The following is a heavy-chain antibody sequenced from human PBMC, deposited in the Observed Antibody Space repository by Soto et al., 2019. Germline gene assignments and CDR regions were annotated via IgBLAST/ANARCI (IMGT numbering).Heavy chain of an antibody. Sequence: SVKVSCKASGGTFSSYAISWVGQAPGQGLEWMGGIIPIFGTANYAQKFQGRVTITADESTSTAYMELSSLRSEDTAVYYCARRIGRFLEWLSDYYYYGMDVWGQGTTVSVS. CDR2: IIPIFGTA. CDR1: GGTFSSYA. CDR3: ARRIGRFLEWLSDYYYYGMDV. J-gene: IGHJ6*02. D-gene: IGHD3-3*01. V-gene: IGHV1-69*13.